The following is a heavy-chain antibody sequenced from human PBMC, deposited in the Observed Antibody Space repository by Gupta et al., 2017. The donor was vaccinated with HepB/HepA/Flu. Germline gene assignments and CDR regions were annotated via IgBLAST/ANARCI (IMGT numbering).Heavy chain of an antibody. J-gene: IGHJ6*02. D-gene: IGHD2-21*01. CDR3: ARDLGASLWWPTYYYYYGMDV. Sequence: EVQLVESGGGLVQPGGSLRLSCAASGFTVSSNYMSWVRQAPGKGLEWVSVIYSGGSTYYADSVKGRFTISRDNSKNTLYLQMNSLRAEDTAVYYCARDLGASLWWPTYYYYYGMDVWGQGTTVTVSS. CDR2: IYSGGST. CDR1: GFTVSSNY. V-gene: IGHV3-66*01.